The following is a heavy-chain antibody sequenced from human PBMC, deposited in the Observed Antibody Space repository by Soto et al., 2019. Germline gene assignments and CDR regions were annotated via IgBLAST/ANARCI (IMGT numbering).Heavy chain of an antibody. CDR2: ISGSDSRT. CDR1: GFTFSSAA. Sequence: EVQILESGGSLVQPGGSLRLSCAASGFTFSSAAMNWVRQAPGKGLEWVSIISGSDSRTYYADSVKGRFTISRDNSKNTLYLDMNSLTAEDTAVYYCSKSLDIHYKNWFDPWGQGTLVTVSS. J-gene: IGHJ5*02. D-gene: IGHD4-4*01. V-gene: IGHV3-23*01. CDR3: SKSLDIHYKNWFDP.